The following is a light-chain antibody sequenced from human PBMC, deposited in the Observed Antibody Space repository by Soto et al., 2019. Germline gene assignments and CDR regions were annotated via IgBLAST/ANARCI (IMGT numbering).Light chain of an antibody. J-gene: IGKJ1*01. CDR3: QQYNSMGT. CDR1: QSISSW. V-gene: IGKV1-5*03. Sequence: DIQMTQSPSTLSASVGDRVTITCRASQSISSWLAWYQQKPGKAPKLLIYKASSLESGVPSRFSGSGSGTEFTLTISSLQPDDFATYYCQQYNSMGTFG. CDR2: KAS.